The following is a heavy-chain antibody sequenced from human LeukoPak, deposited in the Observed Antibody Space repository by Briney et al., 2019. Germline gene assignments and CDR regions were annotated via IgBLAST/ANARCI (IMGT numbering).Heavy chain of an antibody. Sequence: PGGSLRLSCAASGFTFSSYWMHWVRQAPGKGLVWVSRINSDGSSTSYADSVKGRFTISRDNAKNTLYLQMNSLRAEDTAVYYCARDLIYYDSSGYSNWFDPWGQGTLVTVSS. CDR2: INSDGSST. V-gene: IGHV3-74*01. CDR3: ARDLIYYDSSGYSNWFDP. D-gene: IGHD3-22*01. J-gene: IGHJ5*02. CDR1: GFTFSSYW.